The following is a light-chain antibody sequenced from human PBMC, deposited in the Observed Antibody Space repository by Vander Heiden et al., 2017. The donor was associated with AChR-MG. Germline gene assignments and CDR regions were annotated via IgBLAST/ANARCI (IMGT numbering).Light chain of an antibody. Sequence: QSALTQPAYVSGSPGQSLTISCTGTSSDVGGYNYVSWYQQHPGKAPKLMIYDVSKRPSGVSNRFSGSKSGNTASLTISGLQAEDEADYYCSSYTSSSTWVFGGGTKLTVL. J-gene: IGLJ3*02. CDR1: SSDVGGYNY. CDR3: SSYTSSSTWV. V-gene: IGLV2-14*01. CDR2: DVS.